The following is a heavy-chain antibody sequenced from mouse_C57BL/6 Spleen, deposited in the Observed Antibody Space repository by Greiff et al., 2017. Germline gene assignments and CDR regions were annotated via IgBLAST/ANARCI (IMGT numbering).Heavy chain of an antibody. J-gene: IGHJ3*01. V-gene: IGHV14-2*01. Sequence: EVQLQQSGAELVKPGASVKLSCTASGFNIKDYYMPWVKQRTEQGLEWIGRIDPEDGETKYAPKFQGKATMTADTASNTAYLQLSSLTSEDTAVYYCAHGYSFAYWGQGTLVTVSA. CDR1: GFNIKDYY. D-gene: IGHD2-3*01. CDR3: AHGYSFAY. CDR2: IDPEDGET.